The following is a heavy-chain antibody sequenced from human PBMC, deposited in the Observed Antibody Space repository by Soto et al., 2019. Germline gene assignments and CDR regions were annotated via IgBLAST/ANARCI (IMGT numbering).Heavy chain of an antibody. CDR1: GFTFSSYA. V-gene: IGHV3-23*01. D-gene: IGHD1-26*01. CDR2: ISGSGGST. Sequence: PXGSLILSCAAAGFTFSSYAMSWVRQAPGKGLEWVSAISGSGGSTYYADSVKGRFTISRDNSKNTLYLQMNSLRAEDTAVYYCARPSWDFEHWGQGTLVTVSS. J-gene: IGHJ4*02. CDR3: ARPSWDFEH.